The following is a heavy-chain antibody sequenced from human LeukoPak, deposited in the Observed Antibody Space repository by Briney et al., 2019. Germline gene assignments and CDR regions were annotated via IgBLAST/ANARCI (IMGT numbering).Heavy chain of an antibody. CDR2: IYYSGST. CDR1: GGSISSSTYY. J-gene: IGHJ4*02. D-gene: IGHD3-16*01. V-gene: IGHV4-39*01. CDR3: VRGSTLRHYQY. Sequence: PSETLSLTCTASGGSISSSTYYWGWLRRPPGKGLEWIGSIYYSGSTYYNPSLKSRVTVSVDTSKNQFSLKLSSVTAADTAVYYCVRGSTLRHYQYWGQGTLVTVSS.